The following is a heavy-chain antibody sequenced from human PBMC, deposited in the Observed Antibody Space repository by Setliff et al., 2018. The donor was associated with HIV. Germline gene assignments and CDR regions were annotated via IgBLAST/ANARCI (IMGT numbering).Heavy chain of an antibody. D-gene: IGHD2-15*01. CDR2: ISSSGSTI. V-gene: IGHV3-48*03. CDR1: GFTFSSYE. Sequence: GGSLRLSCAASGFTFSSYEMNWVRQAPGKGLEWVSYISSSGSTIYYANSLKGRFTISRDNAESSLFLQMNSLTVEDTAVYYCARDLTTTTPFDLWGPGTLVTVSS. CDR3: ARDLTTTTPFDL. J-gene: IGHJ4*02.